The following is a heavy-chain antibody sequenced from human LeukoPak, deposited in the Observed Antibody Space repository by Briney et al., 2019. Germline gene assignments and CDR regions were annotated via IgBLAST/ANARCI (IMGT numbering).Heavy chain of an antibody. CDR2: IYYSGST. CDR1: GGSISSGDYY. D-gene: IGHD5-18*01. V-gene: IGHV4-30-4*01. CDR3: ARDGVVGYSSYGMDV. J-gene: IGHJ6*04. Sequence: SQTLSLTCTVSGGSISSGDYYWSWIRQPPGKGLEWIGYIYYSGSTYYNPSIKSRVTISVDTSKNQFSLKLSSVTAADTAVYYCARDGVVGYSSYGMDVWGKGTTVTVSS.